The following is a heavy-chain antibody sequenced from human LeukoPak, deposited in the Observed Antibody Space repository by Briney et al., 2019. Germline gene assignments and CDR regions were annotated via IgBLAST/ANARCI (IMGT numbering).Heavy chain of an antibody. CDR1: GFTFSSHA. D-gene: IGHD4/OR15-4a*01. Sequence: GGSLRLSCAVSGFTFSSHAMTWVRQAPGKGLEWVSGISISGDITYYADSVQGRFIISRDNSKNTVYLQMNSVRVEDTAVYYCANEEVPNDYWGQGTLVTVSS. V-gene: IGHV3-23*01. CDR3: ANEEVPNDY. J-gene: IGHJ4*02. CDR2: ISISGDIT.